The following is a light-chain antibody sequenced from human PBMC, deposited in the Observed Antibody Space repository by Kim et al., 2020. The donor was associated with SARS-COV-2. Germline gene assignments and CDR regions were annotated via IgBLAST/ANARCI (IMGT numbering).Light chain of an antibody. V-gene: IGLV3-19*01. Sequence: ALGQTVTITCQGDSLNTYFHTWYQQKPGQAPLLVIYGKNNRPLGISDRFSGSKSGNTASLTITGTQAEDEADYFCQCRDSSGKQLVFGGGTQLTVL. CDR3: QCRDSSGKQLV. CDR2: GKN. CDR1: SLNTYF. J-gene: IGLJ2*01.